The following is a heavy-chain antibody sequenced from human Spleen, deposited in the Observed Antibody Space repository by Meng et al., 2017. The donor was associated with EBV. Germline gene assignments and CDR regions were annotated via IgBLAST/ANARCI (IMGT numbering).Heavy chain of an antibody. J-gene: IGHJ5*02. CDR3: ARGGQYYYVNWFDP. CDR2: IYHDGSA. V-gene: IGHV4-30-2*01. D-gene: IGHD3-10*02. Sequence: QLQLPESGSGLVKPSETLSLTCDVSGGSITTGGYSWSWTRQPPGKGLEWIGYIYHDGSAYYNPSLRSRVTISEDRSKNQFSLKLSSVTAADTAVYYCARGGQYYYVNWFDPWGQGTLVTVSS. CDR1: GGSITTGGYS.